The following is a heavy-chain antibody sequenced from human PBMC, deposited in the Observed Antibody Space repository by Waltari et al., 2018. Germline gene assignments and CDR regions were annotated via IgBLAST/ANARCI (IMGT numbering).Heavy chain of an antibody. CDR2: MSYLGAT. D-gene: IGHD5-12*01. CDR3: ATYIGASVGTAAFDV. V-gene: IGHV4-39*01. Sequence: QLQLQESGPGLVKPSETLSLTCSVSGGSITNTNHYWGWIRQPPGQGLEWIGTMSYLGATYSSPSLKSRVTISRDTSTNQLSLKLGSVTAADTAMYYCATYIGASVGTAAFDVWGQGTMVTVSS. J-gene: IGHJ3*01. CDR1: GGSITNTNHY.